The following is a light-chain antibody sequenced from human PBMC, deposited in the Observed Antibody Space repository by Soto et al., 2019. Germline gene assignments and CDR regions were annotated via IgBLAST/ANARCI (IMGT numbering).Light chain of an antibody. CDR1: QSVSSSF. V-gene: IGKV3-20*01. J-gene: IGKJ4*01. Sequence: EIVLTQSPGTLSLSPGESATLSCRATQSVSSSFLAWYQQRPGQAPRLLIFGASNRATGIPDRFSGSGSGTDFSLTISRLEPEDCAVYYCQQYGNSITFGGGTKVDIK. CDR3: QQYGNSIT. CDR2: GAS.